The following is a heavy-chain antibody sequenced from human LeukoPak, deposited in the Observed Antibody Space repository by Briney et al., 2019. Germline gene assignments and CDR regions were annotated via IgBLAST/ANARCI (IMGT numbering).Heavy chain of an antibody. CDR3: AREILRPHHYYMDV. V-gene: IGHV3-30*02. D-gene: IGHD3-10*01. J-gene: IGHJ6*03. CDR1: GFTFSSYG. Sequence: GGSLRLSCAASGFTFSSYGMHWVRQAPGKGLEWVAFIRYDGSNKYYADSVKGRFTISRDNSKNTLYLQMNSLRAEDTAVYYCAREILRPHHYYMDVWGKGITVTVPS. CDR2: IRYDGSNK.